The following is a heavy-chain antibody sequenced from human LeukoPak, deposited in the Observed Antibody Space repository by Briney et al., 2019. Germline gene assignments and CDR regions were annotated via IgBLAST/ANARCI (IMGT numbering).Heavy chain of an antibody. V-gene: IGHV3-23*01. CDR3: AKPYYDFWSGYYDSGHFDY. CDR1: GFTFSSYA. CDR2: ISGSGGST. Sequence: GGPLRLSCAASGFTFSSYAMSWVRQAPGKGLEWVSAISGSGGSTYYADSVKGRFTISRDNSKNTLYLQMNSLRAEDTAVYYCAKPYYDFWSGYYDSGHFDYWGQGTLVTVSS. J-gene: IGHJ4*02. D-gene: IGHD3-3*01.